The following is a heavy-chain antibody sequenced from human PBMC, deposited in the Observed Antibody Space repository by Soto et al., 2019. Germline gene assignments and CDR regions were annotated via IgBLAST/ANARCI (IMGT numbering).Heavy chain of an antibody. J-gene: IGHJ4*02. CDR2: INPNSGGT. D-gene: IGHD6-13*01. Sequence: ASVKVSCKASGYTFTGYYMHWVRQAPGQGLEWMGWINPNSGGTNYAQKFQGRVTMNRDTSISTAYMELSRLRSDDTAVYYCARGYSSSWSFDYWGQGTLVTVSS. CDR3: ARGYSSSWSFDY. CDR1: GYTFTGYY. V-gene: IGHV1-2*02.